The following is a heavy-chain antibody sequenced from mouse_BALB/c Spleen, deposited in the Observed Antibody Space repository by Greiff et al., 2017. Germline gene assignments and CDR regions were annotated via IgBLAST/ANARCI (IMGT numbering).Heavy chain of an antibody. J-gene: IGHJ4*01. D-gene: IGHD1-1*01. CDR1: GFSLTSYD. Sequence: VQLQQSGPGLVAPSQSLSITCTVSGFSLTSYDISWIRQPPGKGLEWLGVIWTGGGTNYNSAFMSRLSISKDNSKSQVFLKMNSLQTDDTAIYYCVRGRYYYGSWAMDYWGQGTSVTVSS. CDR2: IWTGGGT. V-gene: IGHV2-9-2*01. CDR3: VRGRYYYGSWAMDY.